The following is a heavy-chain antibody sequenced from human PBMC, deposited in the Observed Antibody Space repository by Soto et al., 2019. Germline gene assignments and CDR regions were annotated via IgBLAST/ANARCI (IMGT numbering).Heavy chain of an antibody. CDR1: GYTFTGYY. CDR2: INPDSGAT. CDR3: ARGEGSGWPLKHSWFDP. D-gene: IGHD6-19*01. Sequence: GDSLQVSCKASGYTFTGYYIHWVRQAPGQGLEWMGWINPDSGATYYVQKFQGWVTMTRDTSISTAYIEVTRLRSDDTAVYYCARGEGSGWPLKHSWFDPWGQGALVTVSS. J-gene: IGHJ5*02. V-gene: IGHV1-2*04.